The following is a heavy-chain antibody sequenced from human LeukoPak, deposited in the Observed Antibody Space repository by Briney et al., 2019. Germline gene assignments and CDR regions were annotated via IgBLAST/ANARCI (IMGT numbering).Heavy chain of an antibody. CDR1: GYTLTELS. CDR2: FDPEDGET. J-gene: IGHJ4*02. Sequence: GASVKVSCKVSGYTLTELSMHWVRQAPGKGLEWMGGFDPEDGETIYAQKFQGRVSMTEDTSTDTAYMELSSLRSEDTAVYYCATVDGSGSYYNDYWGQGTLVTVSS. D-gene: IGHD3-10*01. V-gene: IGHV1-24*01. CDR3: ATVDGSGSYYNDY.